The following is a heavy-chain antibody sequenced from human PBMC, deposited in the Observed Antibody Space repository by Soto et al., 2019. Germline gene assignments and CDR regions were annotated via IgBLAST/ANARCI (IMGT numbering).Heavy chain of an antibody. CDR3: ERPTYYYDSSGPPAY. V-gene: IGHV3-48*01. D-gene: IGHD3-22*01. CDR2: ISSSSSTI. Sequence: GSLRLSCAASGFTFSNAWLNWVRQAPGKGLEWVSYISSSSSTIFYTDSVKGRFTVSRDNAKNSLYLQMNSLRAEDTAVYYCERPTYYYDSSGPPAYWGQGTLVTVSS. CDR1: GFTFSNAW. J-gene: IGHJ4*02.